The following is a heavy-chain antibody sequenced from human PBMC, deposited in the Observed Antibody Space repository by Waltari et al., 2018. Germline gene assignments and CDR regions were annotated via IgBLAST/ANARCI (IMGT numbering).Heavy chain of an antibody. D-gene: IGHD6-6*01. Sequence: QVQLQESGPGLVKPSQTLSLTCTVSGGSISSGSYYWSWIRQPAGKGLEWIGYIYTSGSTNYNPSRKGRVTVSVDTSKNQLSLKLSAVTAADTAVYYCARGSIAARLGYWGQGTLVTVSS. CDR3: ARGSIAARLGY. J-gene: IGHJ4*02. V-gene: IGHV4-61*09. CDR1: GGSISSGSYY. CDR2: IYTSGST.